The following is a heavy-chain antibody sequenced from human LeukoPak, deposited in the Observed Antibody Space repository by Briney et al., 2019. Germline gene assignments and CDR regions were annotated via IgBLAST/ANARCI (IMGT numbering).Heavy chain of an antibody. CDR3: ATEGFYY. V-gene: IGHV3-23*01. Sequence: QPGGSLRLSCAASGVTFSKYGMKWVRQAAGTGLEYVSGISRSGDITHYADSVKGRFTISRDNFKNTLYLQMNSLRADDTALYYCATEGFYYWGPGTLVTVSS. J-gene: IGHJ4*02. CDR2: ISRSGDIT. CDR1: GVTFSKYG.